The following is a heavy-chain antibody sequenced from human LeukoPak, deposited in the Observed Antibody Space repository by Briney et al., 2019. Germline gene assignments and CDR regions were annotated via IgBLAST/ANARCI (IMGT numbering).Heavy chain of an antibody. CDR2: IYPGDSDT. D-gene: IGHD5-18*01. J-gene: IGHJ3*02. V-gene: IGHV5-51*01. Sequence: GESLKISCKGSGYRFTSYWIAWVRQTPGKGLEWMGIIYPGDSDTKYSPSFQGQVTISADKSINTAYLQWSSLQASDTAIYYCASGLDTLMVIGQIGAFDIWGQGTMVTVSS. CDR3: ASGLDTLMVIGQIGAFDI. CDR1: GYRFTSYW.